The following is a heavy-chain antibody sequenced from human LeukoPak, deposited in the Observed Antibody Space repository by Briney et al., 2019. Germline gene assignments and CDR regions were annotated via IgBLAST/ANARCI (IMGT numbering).Heavy chain of an antibody. Sequence: SVKVSCKASGGTFSSYAISWVRQAPGQGLEWMGGIIPIFGTANYAQKFQGRVTITADESTSTAYMELSSLRSEDTAVYYCARDMPGYCSGGSCYYSLYYYYGMDVWGQGTTVTVSS. CDR2: IIPIFGTA. D-gene: IGHD2-15*01. J-gene: IGHJ6*02. CDR1: GGTFSSYA. V-gene: IGHV1-69*01. CDR3: ARDMPGYCSGGSCYYSLYYYYGMDV.